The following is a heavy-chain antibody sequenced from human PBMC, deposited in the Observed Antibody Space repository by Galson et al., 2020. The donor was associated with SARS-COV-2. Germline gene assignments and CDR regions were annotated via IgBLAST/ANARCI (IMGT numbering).Heavy chain of an antibody. V-gene: IGHV4-59*01. CDR2: IYYSGST. Sequence: LSLTCTVSGGSISSYYWSWIRQPPGKELEWIGYIYYSGSTNYNPSLKSRVTISLDTSKNQFSLKLSSVTAADTAVFYCARQPRNAFDIWGQGTMVTVSS. J-gene: IGHJ3*02. CDR1: GGSISSYY. CDR3: ARQPRNAFDI.